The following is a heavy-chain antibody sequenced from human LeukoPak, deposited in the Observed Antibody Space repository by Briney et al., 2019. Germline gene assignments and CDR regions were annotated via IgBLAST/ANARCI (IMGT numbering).Heavy chain of an antibody. V-gene: IGHV3-33*01. J-gene: IGHJ6*02. Sequence: PGGSLRLSCAVSGFTFSSYGMHWVRQAPGKGLEWVAVIWYDGSNKYYADSVKGRFTISRDNSKNTLYLQMNSLRAEDTAVYYCATRGFYGDYGVNYYYGMDVWGQGTTVTVSS. CDR1: GFTFSSYG. D-gene: IGHD4-17*01. CDR2: IWYDGSNK. CDR3: ATRGFYGDYGVNYYYGMDV.